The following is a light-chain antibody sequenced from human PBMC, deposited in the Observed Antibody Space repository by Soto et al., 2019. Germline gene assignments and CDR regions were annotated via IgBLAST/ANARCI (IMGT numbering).Light chain of an antibody. CDR1: SSDVGSYNR. J-gene: IGLJ1*01. V-gene: IGLV2-14*01. CDR2: EVS. Sequence: QSVLTQPASVSGSPGQSITISCTGTSSDVGSYNRVSWYQQHPDKAPKLMIYEVSNRPSGVSNRFSGSKSGNTASLTISGLQAEDEADYYCSSYAGDSFVFGTGTQLTVL. CDR3: SSYAGDSFV.